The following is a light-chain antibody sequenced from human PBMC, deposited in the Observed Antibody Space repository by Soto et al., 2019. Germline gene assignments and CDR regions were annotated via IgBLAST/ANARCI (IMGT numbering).Light chain of an antibody. CDR3: QQADSFPIT. CDR2: AAF. V-gene: IGKV1-12*01. Sequence: DIQMTQSPSSVSASVGDRVTISCRASEDINSRLAWYQQNPGNAPKLLIYAAFILQRGVPSRFSGYGSGTDFTLSISSLQPEDFATYYCQQADSFPITFGQGTRLEIK. J-gene: IGKJ5*01. CDR1: EDINSR.